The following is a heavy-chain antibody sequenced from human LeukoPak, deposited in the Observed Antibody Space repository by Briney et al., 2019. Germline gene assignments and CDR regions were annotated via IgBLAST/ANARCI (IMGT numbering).Heavy chain of an antibody. J-gene: IGHJ4*02. CDR3: AKYGDILTGYPYYFDY. CDR1: GFTFSTYG. D-gene: IGHD3-9*01. Sequence: GGSLRLSCAASGFTFSTYGMCWVRQAPGKGLEWVSTISGSGVSTYYADSVKGRFTISRDNSKNTLYLQMNSLRAEDTAVYYCAKYGDILTGYPYYFDYWGQGTLVTVSS. CDR2: ISGSGVST. V-gene: IGHV3-23*01.